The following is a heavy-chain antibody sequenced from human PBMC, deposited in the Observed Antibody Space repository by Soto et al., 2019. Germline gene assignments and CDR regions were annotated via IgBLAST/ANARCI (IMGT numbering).Heavy chain of an antibody. CDR2: ISSSSSTI. V-gene: IGHV3-48*01. J-gene: IGHJ4*02. CDR1: GFTFSSYS. D-gene: IGHD3-16*02. CDR3: ARIPRRFWGVLVIIDY. Sequence: GGSLRLCCAASGFTFSSYSMNWVRQAPGKGLEWVSYISSSSSTIYYADSVKGRFTISRDNAKNSLYLQMNSLRAEDTAVYYCARIPRRFWGVLVIIDYWGQGTLVTVSS.